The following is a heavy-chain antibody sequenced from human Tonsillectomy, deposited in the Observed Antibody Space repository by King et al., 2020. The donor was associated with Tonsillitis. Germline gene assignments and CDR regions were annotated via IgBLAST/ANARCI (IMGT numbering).Heavy chain of an antibody. Sequence: VQLQESGGVVVQPGGSLRLSCTASGFTFDDYTMHWVRQAPGKGLEWVSLISWDGGSTYYADSVKGRFTISRDNSKNSLYLQMNSLRTEDTALYYCAKALPRIAAAGSLDYWGQGALVTVSS. V-gene: IGHV3-43*01. J-gene: IGHJ4*02. CDR3: AKALPRIAAAGSLDY. CDR2: ISWDGGST. D-gene: IGHD6-13*01. CDR1: GFTFDDYT.